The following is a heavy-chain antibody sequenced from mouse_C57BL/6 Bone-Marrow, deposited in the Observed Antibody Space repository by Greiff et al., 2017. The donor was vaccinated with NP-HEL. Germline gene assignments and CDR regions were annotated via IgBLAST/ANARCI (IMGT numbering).Heavy chain of an antibody. V-gene: IGHV1-64*01. CDR1: GYTFTSYW. CDR2: IHPNSGST. J-gene: IGHJ4*01. Sequence: VQLQQPGAELVKPGASVKLSCKASGYTFTSYWMHWVKQRPGQGLEWIGMIHPNSGSTNYNEKFKSKATLTVDKSSSTAYMQLSSLTSEDSAVYYCARRYYGSSSYYYAMDYWGQGTSVTVSS. CDR3: ARRYYGSSSYYYAMDY. D-gene: IGHD1-1*01.